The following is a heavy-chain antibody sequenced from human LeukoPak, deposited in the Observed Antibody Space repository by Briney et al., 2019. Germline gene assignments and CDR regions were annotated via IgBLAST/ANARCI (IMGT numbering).Heavy chain of an antibody. Sequence: GGSLRLSCAASGFTFRTYAIHWVRQAPDKGLEWAAVVSSDGDTKFYADSVKGRFTISRDNSKNTLYLQMNSLRAEDTAVYYCVRETYYYGSSGYEVIGNFDYWGQGTLVAVSS. D-gene: IGHD3-22*01. J-gene: IGHJ4*02. CDR1: GFTFRTYA. V-gene: IGHV3-30-3*01. CDR3: VRETYYYGSSGYEVIGNFDY. CDR2: VSSDGDTK.